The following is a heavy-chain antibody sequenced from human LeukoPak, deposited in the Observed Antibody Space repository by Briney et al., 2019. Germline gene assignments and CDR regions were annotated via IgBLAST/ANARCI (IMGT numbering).Heavy chain of an antibody. D-gene: IGHD6-13*01. Sequence: GASVKVSCKASGYTFTSYDTNWVRQATGQGLEWMGWMNPNSGNTGYAQKFQGRVTITRNTSISTAYMELSSLRSEDTAVYYCARSGQRGIAAADYWGQGTLVTVSS. CDR2: MNPNSGNT. CDR3: ARSGQRGIAAADY. V-gene: IGHV1-8*03. J-gene: IGHJ4*02. CDR1: GYTFTSYD.